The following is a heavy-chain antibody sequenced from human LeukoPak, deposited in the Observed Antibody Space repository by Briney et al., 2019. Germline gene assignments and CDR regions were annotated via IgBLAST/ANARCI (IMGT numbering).Heavy chain of an antibody. CDR2: IYPGDSDT. J-gene: IGHJ4*02. D-gene: IGHD5-12*01. CDR1: GYRFTSYW. CDR3: ASLSGFRGYSGYDLRY. V-gene: IGHV5-51*01. Sequence: GASLKIYCKGSGYRFTSYWIGWVRQMPGKGLEWMGIIYPGDSDTRYSPSFQGQVTISADKSISTAYLQWSSLKASDTAMYYCASLSGFRGYSGYDLRYWGQGTLVTVSS.